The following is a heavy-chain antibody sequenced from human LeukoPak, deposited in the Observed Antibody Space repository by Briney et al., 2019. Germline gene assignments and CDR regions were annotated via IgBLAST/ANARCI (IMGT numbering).Heavy chain of an antibody. CDR2: INPNSGGT. D-gene: IGHD3-10*01. CDR1: GYTFTGYY. CDR3: ARSYYYGSGIYYNPYWYFDL. V-gene: IGHV1-2*02. Sequence: APVKVSCKASGYTFTGYYMHWVRQAPGQGLERIGWINPNSGGTNYAQKFQGRVTMTRDTSISTAYMELSRLRSDDTAVYYCARSYYYGSGIYYNPYWYFDLWGRGTLVTVSS. J-gene: IGHJ2*01.